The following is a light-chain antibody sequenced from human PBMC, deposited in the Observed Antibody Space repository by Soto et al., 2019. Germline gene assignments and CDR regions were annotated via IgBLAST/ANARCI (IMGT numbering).Light chain of an antibody. V-gene: IGKV3-15*01. CDR2: GAS. Sequence: IVLTHSPATLSLYPWIIATLSCRASQNISNYLIWYQQKPGQAPRFLIYGASTRATGIPARFSGSGSGTEFTLTISSLQSEDFAVYYCEQYNHWPAITFGQGTRLEI. CDR1: QNISNY. J-gene: IGKJ5*01. CDR3: EQYNHWPAIT.